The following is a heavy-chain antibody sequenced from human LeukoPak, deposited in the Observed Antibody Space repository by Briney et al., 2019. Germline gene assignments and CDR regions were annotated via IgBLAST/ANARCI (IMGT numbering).Heavy chain of an antibody. J-gene: IGHJ4*02. CDR2: INHSGST. V-gene: IGHV4-34*01. CDR1: GGSFSGYY. Sequence: SETLSLTCAVYGGSFSGYYWSWIRQPPGKGLEWIGEINHSGSTNYNPSLKSRVTISVDTSKNQFSLKLSSVTAADTAVYYCARVWWFAEFAFDYWGQGTLVTVSS. CDR3: ARVWWFAEFAFDY. D-gene: IGHD3-10*01.